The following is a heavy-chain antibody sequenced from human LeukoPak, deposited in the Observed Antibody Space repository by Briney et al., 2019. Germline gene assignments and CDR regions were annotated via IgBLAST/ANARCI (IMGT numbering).Heavy chain of an antibody. CDR1: GYSFTSYW. Sequence: GESLKISCKGSGYSFTSYWIGWVRQMPGKGLEWMGIIYPGDSDTRYSPSFQGQVTISADKSISTAYLQWSSLKASDTAMYYCARDRIVGATSDWFDPWGQGTLVTVSS. D-gene: IGHD1-26*01. J-gene: IGHJ5*02. V-gene: IGHV5-51*01. CDR2: IYPGDSDT. CDR3: ARDRIVGATSDWFDP.